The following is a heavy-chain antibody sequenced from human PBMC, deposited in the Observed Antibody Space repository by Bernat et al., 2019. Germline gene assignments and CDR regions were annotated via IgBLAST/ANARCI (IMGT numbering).Heavy chain of an antibody. CDR1: GFTFSSYW. Sequence: EVQLVESGGGLVQPGGSLRLSCAASGFTFSSYWMSWVRQAPGKGLEWVANITQDGSEKYYVDSGKGRFTISRDNAKNSLYLQMNSLRAEGPAVYYCARNPFYYYDSSGYYPDAFDIWGQGTMVTVSS. V-gene: IGHV3-7*03. CDR3: ARNPFYYYDSSGYYPDAFDI. J-gene: IGHJ3*02. CDR2: ITQDGSEK. D-gene: IGHD3-22*01.